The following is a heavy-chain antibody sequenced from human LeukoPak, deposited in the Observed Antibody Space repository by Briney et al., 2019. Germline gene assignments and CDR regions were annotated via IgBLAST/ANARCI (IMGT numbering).Heavy chain of an antibody. J-gene: IGHJ4*02. V-gene: IGHV3-48*03. CDR2: ISSSGSTI. Sequence: GGSLRLSCAASGFIFSSYEMNWVRQAPGKGLEWVSYISSSGSTIYYADSVKGRFTISRDNAKNSLYLQMNSLRAEDTAVYYCARQWLFYFDYWGQGTLVTVSS. CDR1: GFIFSSYE. D-gene: IGHD6-19*01. CDR3: ARQWLFYFDY.